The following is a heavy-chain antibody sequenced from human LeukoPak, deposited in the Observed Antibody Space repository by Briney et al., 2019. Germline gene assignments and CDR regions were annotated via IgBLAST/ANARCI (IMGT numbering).Heavy chain of an antibody. CDR3: ARLDGSYFDY. CDR1: GGTFSRYA. Sequence: GASVKVSCKASGGTFSRYAISWVRQAPGQGLEWMGRIIPILGIANYAQKFQGRVTITADKSTSTAYMELSSLRSEDTAVYYCARLDGSYFDYWGQGTLVTVSS. J-gene: IGHJ4*02. CDR2: IIPILGIA. D-gene: IGHD1-26*01. V-gene: IGHV1-69*04.